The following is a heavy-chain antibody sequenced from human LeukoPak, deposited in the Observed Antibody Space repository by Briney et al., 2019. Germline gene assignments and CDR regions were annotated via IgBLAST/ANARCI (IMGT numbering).Heavy chain of an antibody. CDR2: IYYSGSP. CDR1: GGSISSYY. J-gene: IGHJ4*02. CDR3: ARGSYGSSGYYLDY. D-gene: IGHD3-22*01. V-gene: IGHV4-59*01. Sequence: SETLSLTCTVSGGSISSYYWSWIRQPPGKGLEWIGYIYYSGSPNYNPSLKSRVTISVDTSKNQFSLMLSSVTAADTAVYYCARGSYGSSGYYLDYWGQGTLVTVSS.